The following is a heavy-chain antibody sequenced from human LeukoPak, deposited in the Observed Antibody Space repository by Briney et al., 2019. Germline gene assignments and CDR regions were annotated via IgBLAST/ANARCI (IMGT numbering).Heavy chain of an antibody. CDR1: GYTFTSYD. J-gene: IGHJ5*02. CDR2: MNPNSGNT. V-gene: IGHV1-8*03. CDR3: ARKVDCSSTSCYRGNWFDP. Sequence: ASVKVSCKASGYTFTSYDINWVRQAPGQGLEWMGWMNPNSGNTDYAQKFQGRVTITRNTSISTAYMELSSLRSEETTVYYCARKVDCSSTSCYRGNWFDPWGQGTLVTVSS. D-gene: IGHD2-2*02.